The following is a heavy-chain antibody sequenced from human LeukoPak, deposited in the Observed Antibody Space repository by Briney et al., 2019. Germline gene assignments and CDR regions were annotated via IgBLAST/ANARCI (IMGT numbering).Heavy chain of an antibody. D-gene: IGHD3-22*01. Sequence: SETLSLTCTVSGGSISSYYWSWIRQPPGKGLEWIGYIYTSGSTNYNPSLKGRVTISVDTSKNQFSLKLSSVTAADTAVYYCARHVHILDSSGYYYYNWFDPWGQGTLVTVSS. CDR1: GGSISSYY. J-gene: IGHJ5*02. CDR3: ARHVHILDSSGYYYYNWFDP. V-gene: IGHV4-4*09. CDR2: IYTSGST.